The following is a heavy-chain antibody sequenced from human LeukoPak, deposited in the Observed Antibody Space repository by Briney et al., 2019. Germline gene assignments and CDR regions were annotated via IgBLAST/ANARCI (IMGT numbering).Heavy chain of an antibody. D-gene: IGHD3-10*01. J-gene: IGHJ5*02. CDR3: ARSLWFGESPFDP. V-gene: IGHV4-59*08. CDR2: IYYSGST. Sequence: SETLSLTCTVSGGSISSYYWSWIRQPPGKGLEWIGYIYYSGSTNYNPSLKSRVTMSVDTSKNQFSLKLSSVTAADTAVYYCARSLWFGESPFDPWGQGTLVTVSS. CDR1: GGSISSYY.